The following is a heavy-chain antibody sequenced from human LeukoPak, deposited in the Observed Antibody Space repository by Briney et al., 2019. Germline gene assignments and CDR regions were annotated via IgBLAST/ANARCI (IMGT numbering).Heavy chain of an antibody. J-gene: IGHJ4*02. Sequence: PETLSLTCAVSGYSISSAYYWGWIRQPPGKGLVWIGTVYHSGTYYNPSLKSRVTISVDTSKNQFSLNLTSVTAADTAVYYCARLTYSYDSSGYYYFDYWGQGTLVTVSS. CDR2: VYHSGT. CDR3: ARLTYSYDSSGYYYFDY. V-gene: IGHV4-38-2*01. CDR1: GYSISSAYY. D-gene: IGHD3-22*01.